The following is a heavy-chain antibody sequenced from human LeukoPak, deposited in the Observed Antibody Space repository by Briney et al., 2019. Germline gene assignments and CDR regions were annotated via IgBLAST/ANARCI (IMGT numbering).Heavy chain of an antibody. CDR1: GGSFSGYY. D-gene: IGHD6-13*01. CDR2: INHSGST. Sequence: SETLSLTCAVYGGSFSGYYWSWIRQPPGEGLEWIGEINHSGSTNYNPSLKSRVTISVDTSKNQFSLKLSSVTAADTAVYYCARKAAAAYSDYWGQGTLVTVSS. V-gene: IGHV4-34*01. CDR3: ARKAAAAYSDY. J-gene: IGHJ4*02.